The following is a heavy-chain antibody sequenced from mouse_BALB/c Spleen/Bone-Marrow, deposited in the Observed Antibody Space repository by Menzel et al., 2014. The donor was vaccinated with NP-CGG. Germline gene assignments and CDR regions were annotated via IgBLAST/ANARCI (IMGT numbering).Heavy chain of an antibody. D-gene: IGHD2-3*01. J-gene: IGHJ3*01. CDR3: SRLGYYGGFAY. V-gene: IGHV4-1*02. Sequence: EVNVVESGGGLVQPGGSLKLSCAASGFDFSRYWMSWVRRAPGKGLEWIGEINPDSSTINYTPSLKYKFIISRDNAKNTLYLQMSKVRSEDTALYYCSRLGYYGGFAYWGQGTLVTVSA. CDR1: GFDFSRYW. CDR2: INPDSSTI.